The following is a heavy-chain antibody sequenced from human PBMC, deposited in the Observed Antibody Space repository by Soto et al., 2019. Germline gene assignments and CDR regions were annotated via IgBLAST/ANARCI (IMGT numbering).Heavy chain of an antibody. CDR2: ISPYNGDT. D-gene: IGHD2-2*01. CDR3: ARVGPIVVEPSAAKFYFYQGMDV. J-gene: IGHJ6*02. V-gene: IGHV1-18*01. CDR1: GYAFIKYG. Sequence: QVQLKQSGGEVKNSGASVKVSCQSAGYAFIKYGINWVRQAPGKGLEWLGWISPYNGDTNYAQSLQDRITMTRDTSTSIAYMELRNLRSNDTAVYYCARVGPIVVEPSAAKFYFYQGMDVWGQGTTVIVS.